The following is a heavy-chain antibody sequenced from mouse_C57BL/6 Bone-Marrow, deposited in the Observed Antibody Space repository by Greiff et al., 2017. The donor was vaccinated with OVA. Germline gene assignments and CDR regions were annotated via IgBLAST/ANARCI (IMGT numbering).Heavy chain of an antibody. J-gene: IGHJ2*01. D-gene: IGHD4-1*01. CDR1: GFTFSSYA. CDR3: ARRLGPFDY. CDR2: ISDGGSYT. Sequence: VQLKESGGGLVKPGGSLKLSCAASGFTFSSYAMSWVRQTPEKRLEWVATISDGGSYTYYPDNVKGRFTISRDNAKNNRYLQMSHLKSEDTAMYYCARRLGPFDYWGQGTTLTVSS. V-gene: IGHV5-4*01.